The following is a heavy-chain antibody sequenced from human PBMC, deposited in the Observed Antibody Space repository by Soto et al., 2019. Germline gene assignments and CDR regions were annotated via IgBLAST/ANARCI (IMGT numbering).Heavy chain of an antibody. CDR2: IYYSGST. D-gene: IGHD3-10*01. V-gene: IGHV4-59*01. J-gene: IGHJ4*02. CDR3: ARVDMVRGVIIGPFEY. CDR1: GGAISCYD. Sequence: SETVSRTCTGSGGAISCYDGGWIRQPPGKGLEWIGYIYYSGSTNYNPSLKSRVTISVDTSKNQFSLKLSSVTAADTAVYYCARVDMVRGVIIGPFEYWGQGTLVTVSS.